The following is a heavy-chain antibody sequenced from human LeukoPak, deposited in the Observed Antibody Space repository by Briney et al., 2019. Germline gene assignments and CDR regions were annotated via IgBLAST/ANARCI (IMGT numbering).Heavy chain of an antibody. J-gene: IGHJ6*03. CDR2: INPNSGGT. CDR3: ARDNSCSSSSCGNSYMDV. Sequence: VASVKVSCKASGYTFTGDYIHWVRQAPGQGTEWMGWINPNSGGTNYAQKFQGRVTMTRDTSISTAYMELSGLKSDDTAVFYCARDNSCSSSSCGNSYMDVWGKGTTVTVSS. D-gene: IGHD2-2*01. CDR1: GYTFTGDY. V-gene: IGHV1-2*02.